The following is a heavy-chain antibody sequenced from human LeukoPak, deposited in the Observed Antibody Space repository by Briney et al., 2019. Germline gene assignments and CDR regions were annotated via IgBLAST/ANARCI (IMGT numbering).Heavy chain of an antibody. J-gene: IGHJ6*02. Sequence: GGSLRLSCAASGFTFSSYWMSWVRQAPGKGLEWVANIKQDGSEKYYVDSVKGRFTISRDNAKNSLYLQMNSLRAEDTAVYYCARGILVSGSYHYYYGMDVWGQGTTVTVSS. CDR1: GFTFSSYW. D-gene: IGHD1-26*01. CDR3: ARGILVSGSYHYYYGMDV. CDR2: IKQDGSEK. V-gene: IGHV3-7*01.